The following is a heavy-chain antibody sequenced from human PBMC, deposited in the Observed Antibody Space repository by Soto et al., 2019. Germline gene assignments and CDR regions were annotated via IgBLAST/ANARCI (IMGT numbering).Heavy chain of an antibody. CDR1: GFTFTDYY. Sequence: PGGSLRLSCAASGFTFTDYYINWIRQAPGKGLEWVSYISGSSIYTNYADSVKGRFTISRDYARNSVNLQMNSLRAEDTAVYYCARAMGSSPYFDIWGQGTKVTVSS. J-gene: IGHJ3*02. V-gene: IGHV3-11*06. CDR3: ARAMGSSPYFDI. D-gene: IGHD6-6*01. CDR2: ISGSSIYT.